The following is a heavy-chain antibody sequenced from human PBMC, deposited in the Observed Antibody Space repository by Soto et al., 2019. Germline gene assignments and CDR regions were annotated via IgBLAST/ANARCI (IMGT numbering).Heavy chain of an antibody. Sequence: SGGSLRLSCAASGFTFSRYTMNWVRQAPGKGLEWVSAISSSGSYSYYADSLKGRFTISRDDAEKSVSLQMNSLRVEETAIYYCARDRVLIASSPDYHYGMHXWGQVTTVTVS. CDR2: ISSSGSYS. V-gene: IGHV3-21*01. CDR3: ARDRVLIASSPDYHYGMHX. D-gene: IGHD2-15*01. CDR1: GFTFSRYT. J-gene: IGHJ6*02.